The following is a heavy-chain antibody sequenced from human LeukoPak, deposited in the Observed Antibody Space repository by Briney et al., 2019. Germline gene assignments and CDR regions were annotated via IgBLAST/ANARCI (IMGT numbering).Heavy chain of an antibody. CDR2: ISGDGVST. CDR3: ARESGKFDY. J-gene: IGHJ4*02. CDR1: GLPIADFA. Sequence: QPGGSRRLSCVASGLPIADFAMHWVRQAPGKGLDWVSLISGDGVSTFYADSVKGRFSISRDNSKNSLSLEMNSLRTEDTAMYYCARESGKFDYWGQGTLVAVSS. V-gene: IGHV3-43*02.